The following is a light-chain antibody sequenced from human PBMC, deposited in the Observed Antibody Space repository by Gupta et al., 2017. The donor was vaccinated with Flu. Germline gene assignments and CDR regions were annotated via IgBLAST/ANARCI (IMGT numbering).Light chain of an antibody. CDR1: SSDGGGYDY. J-gene: IGLJ1*01. V-gene: IGLV2-11*03. Sequence: SVTISCTGTSSDGGGYDYVSCYQQHPGKAPKRILYDVSKRPSGVPDRFSGSKSGTTASLTISGLQAEDEGDFFCCSYAGAYIYIFGTGTRVTVL. CDR2: DVS. CDR3: CSYAGAYIYI.